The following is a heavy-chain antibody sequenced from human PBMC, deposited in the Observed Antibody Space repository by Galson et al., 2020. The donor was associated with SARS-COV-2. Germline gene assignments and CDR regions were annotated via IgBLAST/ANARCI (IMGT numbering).Heavy chain of an antibody. CDR1: GFTFSNSA. Sequence: GESLRLSCAASGFTFSNSAMHWVRQAPGKGLEWVAVISYDGSNKSYADSMKGRFTISRDNSKNTLYLQMNSLQAEDTAVYYCATDIVVVVDYKDYGAFDTGGKGTMVTVSS. J-gene: IGHJ3*02. D-gene: IGHD2-15*01. V-gene: IGHV3-30*04. CDR3: ATDIVVVVDYKDYGAFDT. CDR2: ISYDGSNK.